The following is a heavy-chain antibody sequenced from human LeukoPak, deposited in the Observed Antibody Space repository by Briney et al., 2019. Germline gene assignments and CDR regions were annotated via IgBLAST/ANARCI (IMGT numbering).Heavy chain of an antibody. Sequence: GGSLRLSCAASGFTFNTYWMSWVRQAPGKGLEWVANIKEDGSVKYYVDSVKGRFTISRDNAKNSLYLQMNSLRAEDTAVYYCARDPSKKYQLLEDYMDVWGKGTTVTVSS. D-gene: IGHD2-2*01. CDR3: ARDPSKKYQLLEDYMDV. V-gene: IGHV3-7*01. J-gene: IGHJ6*03. CDR2: IKEDGSVK. CDR1: GFTFNTYW.